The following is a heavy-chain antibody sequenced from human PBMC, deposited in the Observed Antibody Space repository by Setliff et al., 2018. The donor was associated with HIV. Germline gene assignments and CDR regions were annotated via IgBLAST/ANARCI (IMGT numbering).Heavy chain of an antibody. V-gene: IGHV4-34*01. CDR2: INQSGST. J-gene: IGHJ4*02. D-gene: IGHD3-16*01. Sequence: SETLSLTCAVYGGSSSGYYWSWIRQPPGKGLEWIGEINQSGSTNYNPSLKSRATKSVDRSKNQFSLKLSSVTAADTAVYYCARVRMGGYFDFWGQGTLVTVSS. CDR1: GGSSSGYY. CDR3: ARVRMGGYFDF.